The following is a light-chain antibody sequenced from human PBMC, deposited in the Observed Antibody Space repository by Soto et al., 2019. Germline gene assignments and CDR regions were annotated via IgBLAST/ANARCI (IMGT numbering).Light chain of an antibody. CDR2: DAS. J-gene: IGKJ1*01. V-gene: IGKV3-11*01. CDR1: QSVSRY. CDR3: QQRSNWPRT. Sequence: ESVVTQAPTPLSLSPGERSTLSCRASQSVSRYLAWYQQKPGKAPRLLIYDASNRATGIPARFSGSGSGTDFTLTISSLEPEDFELYYCQQRSNWPRTFGQGTKVDIK.